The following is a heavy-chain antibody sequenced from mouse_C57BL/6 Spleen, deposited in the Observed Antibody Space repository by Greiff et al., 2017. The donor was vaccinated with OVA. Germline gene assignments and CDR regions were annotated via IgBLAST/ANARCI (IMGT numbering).Heavy chain of an antibody. J-gene: IGHJ2*01. V-gene: IGHV1-19*01. CDR3: ARYLGTYYFDY. Sequence: VQLQQSGPVLVKPGASVKMSCKASGYTFTDYYMNWVKQSHGKSLEWIGVINPYNGGTSYNQKFKGKATLTVDKSSSTAYMELNSLTSEDSAVYYCARYLGTYYFDYWGQGTTLTVSS. D-gene: IGHD3-3*01. CDR2: INPYNGGT. CDR1: GYTFTDYY.